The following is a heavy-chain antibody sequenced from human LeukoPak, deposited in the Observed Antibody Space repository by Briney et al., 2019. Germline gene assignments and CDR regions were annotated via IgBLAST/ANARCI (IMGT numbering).Heavy chain of an antibody. CDR3: ARAVAALWFDP. D-gene: IGHD6-13*01. CDR2: IYYSGST. J-gene: IGHJ5*02. CDR1: GGSINSYY. V-gene: IGHV4-59*01. Sequence: PSETLSLTCTVSGGSINSYYWSWIRQPPGKGLEWIGYIYYSGSTNYNPSLKSRVTISVDTSKNQFSLKLSSVTAADTAVYYCARAVAALWFDPWGQGTLVTVSS.